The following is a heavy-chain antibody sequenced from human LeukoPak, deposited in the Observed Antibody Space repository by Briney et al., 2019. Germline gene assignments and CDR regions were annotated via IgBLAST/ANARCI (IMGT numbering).Heavy chain of an antibody. Sequence: SQTLSLTCTVSGGSISSGSYYWSWIRQPTGKGLEWIGRIYTSGSTNYNPSLKSRVTISVDTSKNQFSLKLSSVTAADTAVYYCARVGYYDRVVYWGQGTLVTVSS. D-gene: IGHD3-22*01. CDR3: ARVGYYDRVVY. V-gene: IGHV4-61*02. J-gene: IGHJ4*02. CDR1: GGSISSGSYY. CDR2: IYTSGST.